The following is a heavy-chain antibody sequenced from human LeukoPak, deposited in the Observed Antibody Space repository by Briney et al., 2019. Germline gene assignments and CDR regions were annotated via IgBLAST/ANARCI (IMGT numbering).Heavy chain of an antibody. Sequence: GGSLRLSCAASGFSFSDHHMSWVRQVPGKGVEWLAYISRDGNIIVYADSVKGRFTISRDNAKQSVYLEMKSLRPEDTAVYYCARYVLLMDYWGQGTLVTVSS. CDR3: ARYVLLMDY. CDR1: GFSFSDHH. CDR2: ISRDGNII. V-gene: IGHV3-11*01. J-gene: IGHJ4*02. D-gene: IGHD3-16*01.